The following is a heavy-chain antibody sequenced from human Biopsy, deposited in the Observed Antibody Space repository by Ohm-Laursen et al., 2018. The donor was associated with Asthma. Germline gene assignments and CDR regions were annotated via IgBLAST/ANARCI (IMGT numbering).Heavy chain of an antibody. D-gene: IGHD1-26*01. Sequence: SLRLSCAASGFTFDDYAMHWARQAPGKGLEWVSDISWNSGSIGYADSVKGRFTISRDNAKNSLYLQMNSLRAEDTALYYCAKGEWELLEANFDYWGQGTLVTVSS. CDR1: GFTFDDYA. V-gene: IGHV3-9*01. J-gene: IGHJ4*02. CDR3: AKGEWELLEANFDY. CDR2: ISWNSGSI.